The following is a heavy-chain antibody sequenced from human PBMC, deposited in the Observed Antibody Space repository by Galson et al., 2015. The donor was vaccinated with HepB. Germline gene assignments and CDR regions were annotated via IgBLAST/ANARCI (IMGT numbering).Heavy chain of an antibody. CDR2: INSDGRST. Sequence: SLRLSCAASGFTFSSYWLHWVRQAPGKGLVWVSRINSDGRSTSYADSVKGRSTISRDNAKNTLYLRMNSLRAEDTAVYYCARNYISSWDDAFDMWGQGTMVTVSS. D-gene: IGHD6-13*01. CDR3: ARNYISSWDDAFDM. J-gene: IGHJ3*02. V-gene: IGHV3-74*01. CDR1: GFTFSSYW.